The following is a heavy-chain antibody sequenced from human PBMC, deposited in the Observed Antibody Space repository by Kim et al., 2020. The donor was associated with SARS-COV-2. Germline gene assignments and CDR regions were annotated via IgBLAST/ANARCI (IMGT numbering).Heavy chain of an antibody. Sequence: KYYRTSMKTRLTISKDTSKNQVVLTMTNMDPVDTATYYCAREQWLVRGDYWGQGTLVTVSS. CDR2: K. J-gene: IGHJ4*02. V-gene: IGHV2-70*01. D-gene: IGHD6-19*01. CDR3: AREQWLVRGDY.